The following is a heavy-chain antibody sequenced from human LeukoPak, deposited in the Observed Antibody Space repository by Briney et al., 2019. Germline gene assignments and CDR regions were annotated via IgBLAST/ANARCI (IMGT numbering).Heavy chain of an antibody. V-gene: IGHV1-2*02. CDR3: ARVRIAVAGKYYFDY. CDR2: INPNSGGT. Sequence: GAAVKVSYKASGYTFTGYYMHWVRRAPGQGRGWMGWINPNSGGTNYAQKFQGRVTMTRDTSISTAYMELSRLRSDDTAVYYCARVRIAVAGKYYFDYWGQGTLVTVSS. J-gene: IGHJ4*02. CDR1: GYTFTGYY. D-gene: IGHD6-19*01.